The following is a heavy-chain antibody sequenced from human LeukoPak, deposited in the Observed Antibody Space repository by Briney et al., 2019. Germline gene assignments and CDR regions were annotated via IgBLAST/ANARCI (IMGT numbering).Heavy chain of an antibody. D-gene: IGHD3-3*01. J-gene: IGHJ4*02. CDR1: GFTFSSYA. V-gene: IGHV3-30*01. CDR2: ISYDGSNK. CDR3: ARDGDFWSGYLYYFDY. Sequence: GRSLRLSCVASGFTFSSYAMHWVRQAPGKGLEGVAVISYDGSNKYYADSVKGRFTISRDNSKNTLYLQMNSLRAEDTAVYYCARDGDFWSGYLYYFDYWGQGTLVTVSS.